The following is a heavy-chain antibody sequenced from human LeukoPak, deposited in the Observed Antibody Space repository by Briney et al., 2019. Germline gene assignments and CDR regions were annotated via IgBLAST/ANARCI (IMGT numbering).Heavy chain of an antibody. J-gene: IGHJ4*02. Sequence: SESLSLTCAVYGGSFSGYYWSWIRQPPGKGLEWIGEINHSGSTNYNPSLKSRVTISVDTSKNQFSLKLISVTAADTAVYYCAARGYSYGPTHFDYWGQGTLVTVSS. CDR1: GGSFSGYY. CDR2: INHSGST. CDR3: AARGYSYGPTHFDY. V-gene: IGHV4-34*01. D-gene: IGHD5-18*01.